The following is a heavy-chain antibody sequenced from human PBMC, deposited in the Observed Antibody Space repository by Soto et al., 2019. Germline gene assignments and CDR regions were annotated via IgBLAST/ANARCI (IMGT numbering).Heavy chain of an antibody. J-gene: IGHJ4*02. CDR1: GYTFTSYY. Sequence: ASVKVSCKASGYTFTSYYMHWVRQAPGQGLEWMGIINPSGGSTSYAQKFQGRVTMTRDTSTSTVYMELSSLRSEDTAVYYCARDDTCSGGSCYSLHYWGQGTLVTVSS. D-gene: IGHD2-15*01. V-gene: IGHV1-46*01. CDR3: ARDDTCSGGSCYSLHY. CDR2: INPSGGST.